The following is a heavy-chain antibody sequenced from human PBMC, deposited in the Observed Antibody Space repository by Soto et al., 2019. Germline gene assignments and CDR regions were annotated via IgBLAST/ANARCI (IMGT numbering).Heavy chain of an antibody. CDR1: GYTFTGYY. CDR3: ARVSGHYYDSQYDY. CDR2: INPNSGGT. D-gene: IGHD3-22*01. Sequence: ASVKVSCKASGYTFTGYYMRWVRQAPGQGLEWMGWINPNSGGTNYAQKFQGRVTMTRDTSISTAYMELSRLRSDDTAVYYCARVSGHYYDSQYDYWGQGTLVTVSS. J-gene: IGHJ4*02. V-gene: IGHV1-2*02.